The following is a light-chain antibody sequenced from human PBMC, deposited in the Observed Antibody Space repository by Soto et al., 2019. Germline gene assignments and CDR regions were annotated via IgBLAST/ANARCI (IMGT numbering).Light chain of an antibody. J-gene: IGLJ1*01. CDR2: DVN. V-gene: IGLV2-14*03. CDR3: SSFTTSSTFV. CDR1: SSDVGRYNY. Sequence: QSALAQPASVSGSRGQSITISCTGTSSDVGRYNYVSWFQQHPGKVPKLIIYDVNTWPSGVSDRFSGSKSGNTASLTISGLQPEDEADYYCSSFTTSSTFVFGTGTQLTVL.